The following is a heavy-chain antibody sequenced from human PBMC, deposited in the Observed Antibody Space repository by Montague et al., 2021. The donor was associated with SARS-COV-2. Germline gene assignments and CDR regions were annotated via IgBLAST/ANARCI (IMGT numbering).Heavy chain of an antibody. V-gene: IGHV4-4*07. J-gene: IGHJ3*02. CDR1: GGSISSYN. CDR3: ARLRSMITFGGVIWPDAFDI. Sequence: SETLSLTCTVSGGSISSYNWSRIRQPAGKGLEWIGRIYTSGSTNYNPSLKSRVTMSLDTSKNQFSLKLSSVTAADTAVYYCARLRSMITFGGVIWPDAFDIWGQGTMVTVSS. D-gene: IGHD3-16*02. CDR2: IYTSGST.